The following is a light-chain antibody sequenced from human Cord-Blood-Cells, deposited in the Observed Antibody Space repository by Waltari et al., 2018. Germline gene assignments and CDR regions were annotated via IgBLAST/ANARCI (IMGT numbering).Light chain of an antibody. CDR2: DAS. V-gene: IGKV3-11*01. Sequence: EIVLTQSPATLSLSRGERATLSCRASQSVSSYLAWYQQKPGQATRLLIYDASNRATGIPARFSGSGSGTDFTLTISSLEPEDFAVYYCQQRSNWITFGQGTRLEIK. J-gene: IGKJ5*01. CDR1: QSVSSY. CDR3: QQRSNWIT.